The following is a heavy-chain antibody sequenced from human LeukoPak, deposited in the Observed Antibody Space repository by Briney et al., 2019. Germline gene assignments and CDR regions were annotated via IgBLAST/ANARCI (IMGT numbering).Heavy chain of an antibody. Sequence: GGSLRLSCAASGFTFSSYTMNWVRQAPGKGLEWVSHISTTSDTIYYADSVKGRFTISRDNAKNSLFLQMSSLRAEDTAVYYCARDLYGDYFAYWGQGTLVTVSS. D-gene: IGHD4-17*01. J-gene: IGHJ4*02. CDR2: ISTTSDTI. CDR1: GFTFSSYT. CDR3: ARDLYGDYFAY. V-gene: IGHV3-48*01.